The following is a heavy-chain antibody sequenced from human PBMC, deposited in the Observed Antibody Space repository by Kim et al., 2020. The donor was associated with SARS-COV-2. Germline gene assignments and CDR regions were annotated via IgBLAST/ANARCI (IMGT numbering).Heavy chain of an antibody. CDR3: ARLSSMVYAIRYYYYGMDV. D-gene: IGHD2-8*01. V-gene: IGHV4-34*01. CDR2: INHSGST. CDR1: GGSFSGYY. Sequence: SETLSLTCAVYGGSFSGYYWSWIRQPPGKGLEWIGEINHSGSTNYNPSLKSRVTISVDTSKNQFSLKLSSVTAADTAVYYCARLSSMVYAIRYYYYGMDVWGQGTTVTVSS. J-gene: IGHJ6*02.